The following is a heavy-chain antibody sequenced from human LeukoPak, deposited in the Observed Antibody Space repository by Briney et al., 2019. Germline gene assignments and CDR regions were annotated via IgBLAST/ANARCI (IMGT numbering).Heavy chain of an antibody. V-gene: IGHV3-43*02. CDR1: GFTFDDFA. CDR3: EKPTAMTTPYYFDS. J-gene: IGHJ4*02. D-gene: IGHD4-17*01. CDR2: ISGDGGGT. Sequence: GGSLRLSCAASGFTFDDFAMHWVRQAPGKGLEWVSLISGDGGGTYYADSVKGRFIISRDNGKNSLSLHMNSLRAEDTALYYCEKPTAMTTPYYFDSWGQGTLVSVSS.